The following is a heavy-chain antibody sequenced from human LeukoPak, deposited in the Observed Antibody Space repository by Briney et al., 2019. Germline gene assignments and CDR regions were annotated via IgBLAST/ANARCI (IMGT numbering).Heavy chain of an antibody. J-gene: IGHJ4*02. CDR3: ARGTWNPALLDS. Sequence: GGSLRLSCVVTGYTVSNTYMSCVRQAPGKGLEWVSVIYSGGRTYYADSVKGRFTMSRDNSKNTLYFQMNSLTAEDTAVYFCARGTWNPALLDSWGQGTLVTVSS. CDR2: IYSGGRT. V-gene: IGHV3-53*01. D-gene: IGHD1-1*01. CDR1: GYTVSNTY.